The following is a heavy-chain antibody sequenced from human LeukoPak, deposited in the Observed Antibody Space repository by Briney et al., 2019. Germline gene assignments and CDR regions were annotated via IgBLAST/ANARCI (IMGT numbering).Heavy chain of an antibody. V-gene: IGHV6-1*01. Sequence: SQTLSLTCAISGDSVCSNSAAWNWIRESTSRGLEWLGRTYHRSKWYSDYAESVKSRITSNPDTYKKQFCVQLNCVHPEDTAVYYCISKRKTAYDIWGQGTMVTVSS. CDR3: ISKRKTAYDI. J-gene: IGHJ3*02. CDR1: GDSVCSNSAA. D-gene: IGHD2-21*02. CDR2: TYHRSKWYS.